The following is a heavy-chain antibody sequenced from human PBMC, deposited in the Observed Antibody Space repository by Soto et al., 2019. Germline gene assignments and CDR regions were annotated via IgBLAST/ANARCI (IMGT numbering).Heavy chain of an antibody. CDR1: GGTFSSYA. CDR3: AREGSPGDGYNSWYFDL. Sequence: QVPLVQSGAEVKKPGSSVKVSCKASGGTFSSYAISWVRQAPGQGLEWMGGIIPIFGTANYAQKFQGRVTITADESTSTAYMELSSLRSEDTAVYYCAREGSPGDGYNSWYFDLWDRGTLVTVSS. V-gene: IGHV1-69*01. D-gene: IGHD5-12*01. CDR2: IIPIFGTA. J-gene: IGHJ2*01.